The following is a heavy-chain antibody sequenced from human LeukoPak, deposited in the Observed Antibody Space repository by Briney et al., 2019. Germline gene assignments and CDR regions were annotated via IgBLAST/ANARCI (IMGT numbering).Heavy chain of an antibody. D-gene: IGHD6-19*01. CDR1: GFAFSNYA. CDR2: ISGSGGNT. J-gene: IGHJ4*02. V-gene: IGHV3-23*01. Sequence: HAGGSLRLSCAASGFAFSNYAMNWVRQASGKGLEWVSAISGSGGNTYYADSVKGRFTISRDNSKSTLYLQMDSLRAEDTAVYYCAKDNRGVEQWLVPRNDYWGQGTLVTVSS. CDR3: AKDNRGVEQWLVPRNDY.